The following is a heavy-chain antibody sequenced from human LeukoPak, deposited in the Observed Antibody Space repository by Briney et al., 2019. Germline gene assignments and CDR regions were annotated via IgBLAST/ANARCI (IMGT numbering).Heavy chain of an antibody. CDR3: ARDRYYDSSGYSFVY. D-gene: IGHD3-22*01. Sequence: ASVKVSCKASGYTFTSSGTSLMRQAPGQGLEWMGWSSAYNGNTNYAQKLHGRVTMTTDTSTSTAYRERRSLRSDETAVYYCARDRYYDSSGYSFVYWGQRALVTVSS. CDR2: SSAYNGNT. CDR1: GYTFTSSG. V-gene: IGHV1-18*01. J-gene: IGHJ4*02.